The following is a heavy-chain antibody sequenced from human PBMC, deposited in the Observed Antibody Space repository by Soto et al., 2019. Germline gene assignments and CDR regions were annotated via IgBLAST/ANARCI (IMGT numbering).Heavy chain of an antibody. CDR3: ASHNFFCGGACNSSGMDV. D-gene: IGHD2-21*02. CDR2: IAPSDSYT. CDR1: GKMYIKYG. V-gene: IGHV5-10-1*01. J-gene: IGHJ6*04. Sequence: CTGKMYIKYGTDSVPKVSGGGLEWLGRIAPSDSYTKSNPSFQGHVPISADKSTSTAYLQGSRLRASDTAVYYCASHNFFCGGACNSSGMDVWGNGTTVTVSS.